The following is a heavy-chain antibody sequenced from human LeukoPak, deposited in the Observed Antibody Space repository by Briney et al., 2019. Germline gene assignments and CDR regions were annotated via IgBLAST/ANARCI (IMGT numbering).Heavy chain of an antibody. Sequence: KPSETLSLTCTVSGGSISSYYWSWIRQPPGKGLGWIGYIYYSGSTNYNPSLKSRVTISVDTSKNQFSLKLSSVTAADTAVYYCARVLPYSYGPNNAFDMWGQGTMVTVSS. V-gene: IGHV4-59*01. D-gene: IGHD5-18*01. J-gene: IGHJ3*02. CDR3: ARVLPYSYGPNNAFDM. CDR1: GGSISSYY. CDR2: IYYSGST.